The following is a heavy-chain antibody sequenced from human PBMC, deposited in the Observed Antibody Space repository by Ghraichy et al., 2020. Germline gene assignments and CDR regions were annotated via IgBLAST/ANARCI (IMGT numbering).Heavy chain of an antibody. V-gene: IGHV3-23*01. Sequence: GGSLRLSCAASGFTLSSYDTSWVRQAPGKGLEWVSGISVGGGHTFYADSVKGRFTISRDNAKNSLYLQMNSLRAEDTAVYYCAREGYIAVAGATGYYFDSWGQGTLVTVSS. J-gene: IGHJ4*02. CDR2: ISVGGGHT. CDR1: GFTLSSYD. CDR3: AREGYIAVAGATGYYFDS. D-gene: IGHD6-19*01.